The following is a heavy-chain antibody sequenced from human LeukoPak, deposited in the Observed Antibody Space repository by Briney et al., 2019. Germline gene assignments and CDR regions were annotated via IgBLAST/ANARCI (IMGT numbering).Heavy chain of an antibody. CDR1: GGSISSYY. D-gene: IGHD3-22*01. V-gene: IGHV4-59*01. J-gene: IGHJ5*02. Sequence: SETLSLTCTVSGGSISSYYWSWIRQPPGKGLEWIGYIYYSGSTNYNPSLKSRVTISVDTSKNQFSLKLSSVTAADTAVYYCARQGDYYDSSGYLWGQGTLVTVSS. CDR2: IYYSGST. CDR3: ARQGDYYDSSGYL.